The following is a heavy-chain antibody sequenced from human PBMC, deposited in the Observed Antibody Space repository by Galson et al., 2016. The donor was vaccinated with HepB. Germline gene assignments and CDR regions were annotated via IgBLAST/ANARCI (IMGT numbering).Heavy chain of an antibody. CDR1: GGSVRRGDYY. CDR3: AREVAARDGYIS. J-gene: IGHJ5*02. CDR2: VYSSGET. V-gene: IGHV4-61*08. D-gene: IGHD5-24*01. Sequence: SETLSLTCTVSGGSVRRGDYYWTWLRQPPGKGLEWIGYVYSSGETKYNPSLKSRLTISVDTTKNQFSLNLSSVTAADTAVYYCAREVAARDGYISWGQGTLVTVSS.